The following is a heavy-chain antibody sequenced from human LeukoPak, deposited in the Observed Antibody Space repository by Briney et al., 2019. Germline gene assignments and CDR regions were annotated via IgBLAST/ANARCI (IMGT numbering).Heavy chain of an antibody. Sequence: ASVKVSCKASGYTFTSYDINWVRQATGQGLEWMGWMNPNSGNTGYAQKFQGRVTMTRNTSISTAYMELSSLRSEDTAVYYCARGMFTMVRGKTLYFGYWGRGTLVTVSS. CDR1: GYTFTSYD. CDR2: MNPNSGNT. J-gene: IGHJ4*02. V-gene: IGHV1-8*01. CDR3: ARGMFTMVRGKTLYFGY. D-gene: IGHD3-10*01.